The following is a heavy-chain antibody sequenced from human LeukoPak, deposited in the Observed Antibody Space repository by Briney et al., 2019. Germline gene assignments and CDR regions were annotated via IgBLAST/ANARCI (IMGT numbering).Heavy chain of an antibody. CDR3: ASSMYMGNFGY. CDR2: IYNNEDI. D-gene: IGHD7-27*01. J-gene: IGHJ4*02. Sequence: PSETLSLTCTVSGGSISSYYWSWIRQPPGKGLEWLGYIYNNEDISYNPSLKSRVTISLDTSKNQFSLKLRSVTAADTAVYYCASSMYMGNFGYWGQGTLVTVSS. V-gene: IGHV4-59*01. CDR1: GGSISSYY.